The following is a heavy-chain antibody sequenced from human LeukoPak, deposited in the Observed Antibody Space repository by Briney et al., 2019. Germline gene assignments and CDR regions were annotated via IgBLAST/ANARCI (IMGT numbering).Heavy chain of an antibody. CDR3: ARDRYCSSTSCYTRGNFDY. CDR2: ISYDGSNK. CDR1: GFTFSSYA. Sequence: GGSLRLSCAASGFTFSSYAMHWVRQAPGKGLEWVAVISYDGSNKYYADSVKGRFTISRDNSKNTLYLQINSLRAEDTAVYYCARDRYCSSTSCYTRGNFDYWGQGTLVTVSS. V-gene: IGHV3-30*04. D-gene: IGHD2-2*02. J-gene: IGHJ4*02.